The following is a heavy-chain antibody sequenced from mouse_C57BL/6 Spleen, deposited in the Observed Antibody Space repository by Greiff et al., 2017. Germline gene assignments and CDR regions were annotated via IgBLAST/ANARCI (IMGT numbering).Heavy chain of an antibody. V-gene: IGHV5-16*01. CDR2: INYDGSST. D-gene: IGHD2-1*01. CDR3: ARNGNFHFDY. J-gene: IGHJ2*01. CDR1: GFTFSDYY. Sequence: EVQLVESEGGLVQPGSSMKLSCTASGFTFSDYYMAWVRQVPEKGLEWVANINYDGSSTYYLDSLKSRFIISRDNAKNILYLQMSSLKSEDTATYYCARNGNFHFDYWGQGTTLTVSS.